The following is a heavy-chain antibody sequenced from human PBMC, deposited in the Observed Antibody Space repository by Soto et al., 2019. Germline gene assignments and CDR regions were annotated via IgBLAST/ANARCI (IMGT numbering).Heavy chain of an antibody. CDR3: ASRPGIAAAGTDYYYYMDV. CDR2: INHSGST. Sequence: SQTLSLTCAVYGGSFSGYYWSWIRQPPGKGLEWIGEINHSGSTNYNPSLKSRVTISVDTSKNQFSLKLSSVTAADTAVYYCASRPGIAAAGTDYYYYMDVWGNGTTVTVSS. D-gene: IGHD6-13*01. CDR1: GGSFSGYY. V-gene: IGHV4-34*01. J-gene: IGHJ6*03.